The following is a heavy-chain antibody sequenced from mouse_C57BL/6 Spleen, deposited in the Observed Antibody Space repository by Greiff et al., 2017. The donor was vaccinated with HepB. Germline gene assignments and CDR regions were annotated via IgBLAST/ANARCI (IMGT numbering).Heavy chain of an antibody. V-gene: IGHV1-80*01. J-gene: IGHJ2*01. Sequence: VQLQQSGAELVKPGASVKISCKASGYAFSSYWMNWVKQRPGKGLEWIGQIYPGDGDTNYNGKFKGKATLTADKSSSTAYMQLSSLTSEDSAVYVCARGGFSTTVVGYYFDYGGQGTTLTVSS. CDR1: GYAFSSYW. CDR3: ARGGFSTTVVGYYFDY. D-gene: IGHD1-1*01. CDR2: IYPGDGDT.